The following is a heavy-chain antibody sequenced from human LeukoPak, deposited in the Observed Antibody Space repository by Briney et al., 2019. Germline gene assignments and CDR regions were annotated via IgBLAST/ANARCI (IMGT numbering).Heavy chain of an antibody. Sequence: PGRSLRLSCAASGFAFSNYAMHWVRQAPGKGLEWVALISYDGSNKYYADCVKGRFTISRDNSKNTVYLQMNGLRAEDTAVYYCARTSGGWTLDIWGQGTMVTVSS. J-gene: IGHJ3*02. CDR3: ARTSGGWTLDI. D-gene: IGHD6-19*01. CDR2: ISYDGSNK. CDR1: GFAFSNYA. V-gene: IGHV3-30*04.